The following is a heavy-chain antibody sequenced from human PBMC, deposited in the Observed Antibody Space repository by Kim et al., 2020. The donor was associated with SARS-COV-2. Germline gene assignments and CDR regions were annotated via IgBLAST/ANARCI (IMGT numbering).Heavy chain of an antibody. Sequence: SETLSLTCAVYGGSFSGYYWSWIRQPPGKGLEWIGEINHSGSTNYNPSLKSRVTISVDTSKNQFSLKLSSVTAADTAVYYCVRGRFDSSGYDYWGQGTLV. CDR2: INHSGST. D-gene: IGHD3-22*01. J-gene: IGHJ4*02. CDR1: GGSFSGYY. V-gene: IGHV4-34*01. CDR3: VRGRFDSSGYDY.